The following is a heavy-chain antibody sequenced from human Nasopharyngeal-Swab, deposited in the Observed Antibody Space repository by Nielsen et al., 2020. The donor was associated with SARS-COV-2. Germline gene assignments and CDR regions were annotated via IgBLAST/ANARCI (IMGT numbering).Heavy chain of an antibody. Sequence: GGSLRLSCAASGFTFSSYSMNWVRQAPGKGLEWVSSISSSSSYIYYADSVKGRFTIPRDNAKHSLYLQMNSLRAEATSVYYCARVRLWWVVVVAATPPDYWGQGTLVTVSS. CDR3: ARVRLWWVVVVAATPPDY. CDR2: ISSSSSYI. CDR1: GFTFSSYS. D-gene: IGHD2-15*01. J-gene: IGHJ4*02. V-gene: IGHV3-21*01.